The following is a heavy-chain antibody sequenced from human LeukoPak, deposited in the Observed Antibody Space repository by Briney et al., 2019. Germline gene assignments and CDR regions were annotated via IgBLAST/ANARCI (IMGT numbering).Heavy chain of an antibody. D-gene: IGHD5-18*01. CDR1: GAPFSGYW. CDR2: ISHSGDT. J-gene: IGHJ4*02. CDR3: AGPTGHSYGFEY. Sequence: PSETLSLTCAVYGAPFSGYWWRWIRQPPGKGLEWIGEISHSGDTNYNPSLKSRVTISVDTSKNQFSLKLTSVTAADTAVYYCAGPTGHSYGFEYWGQGTLVTVSS. V-gene: IGHV4-34*01.